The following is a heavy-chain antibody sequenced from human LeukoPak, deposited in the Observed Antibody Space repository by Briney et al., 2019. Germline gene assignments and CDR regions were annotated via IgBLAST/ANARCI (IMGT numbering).Heavy chain of an antibody. V-gene: IGHV4-4*02. CDR1: GFTFSSYG. CDR2: IYHSGST. D-gene: IGHD2-2*01. Sequence: GSLRLSCAASGFTFSSYGMHWVRQPPGKGLEWIGEIYHSGSTNYNPSLKSRVTISVDKSKNQFSLKLSSVTAADTAVYYCARSVPAAAVWGQGTLVTVSS. J-gene: IGHJ4*02. CDR3: ARSVPAAAV.